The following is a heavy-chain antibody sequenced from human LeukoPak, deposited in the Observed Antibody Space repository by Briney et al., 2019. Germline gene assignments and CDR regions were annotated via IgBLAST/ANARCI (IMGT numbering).Heavy chain of an antibody. J-gene: IGHJ6*02. CDR3: ARGAVTSYYFYVMDV. CDR1: GYTFTTYG. D-gene: IGHD4-17*01. CDR2: ISANNGHT. V-gene: IGHV1-18*01. Sequence: ASVKVSCKASGYTFTTYGISWVRQAPGQGLEWMGWISANNGHTNYAQKVQGRVTMTTDTSTNTAYMELRSLRSDDTAVYYCARGAVTSYYFYVMDVWGHGTTVTVSS.